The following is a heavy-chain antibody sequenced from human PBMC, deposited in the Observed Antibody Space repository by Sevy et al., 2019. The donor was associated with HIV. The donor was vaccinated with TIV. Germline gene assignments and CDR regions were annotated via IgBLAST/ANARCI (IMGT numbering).Heavy chain of an antibody. J-gene: IGHJ4*02. D-gene: IGHD6-19*01. CDR3: ARDLIAVSGPTPFFDY. CDR2: IWYDGSKK. V-gene: IGHV3-33*01. CDR1: GFTFSRYG. Sequence: GRSLRLSCAASGFTFSRYGMHWVRQAPGKGLEWLAVIWYDGSKKSFADSVKGRFFISRDNSKNTLYLQMNSLRAEDTAVYYCARDLIAVSGPTPFFDYWGQGTLVTVSS.